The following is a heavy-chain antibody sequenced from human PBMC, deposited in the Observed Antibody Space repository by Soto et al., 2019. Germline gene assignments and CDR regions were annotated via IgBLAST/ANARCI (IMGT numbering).Heavy chain of an antibody. CDR1: GGTFSSYA. V-gene: IGHV1-69*13. D-gene: IGHD3-10*01. J-gene: IGHJ4*02. CDR3: ARGTMVRGVTIIGFDY. Sequence: GASVKVSCKASGGTFSSYAISWVRQAPGQGLEWMGGIIPIFGTANYAQKFQGRVTITADESTSTAYMELSSLRSEDTAVYYCARGTMVRGVTIIGFDYWGQGTLVTVSS. CDR2: IIPIFGTA.